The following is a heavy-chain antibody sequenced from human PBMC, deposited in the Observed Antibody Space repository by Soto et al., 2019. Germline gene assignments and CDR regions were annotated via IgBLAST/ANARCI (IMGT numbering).Heavy chain of an antibody. D-gene: IGHD5-18*01. V-gene: IGHV3-23*01. CDR1: GFTFSSYA. Sequence: EVQLLESGGGLVQPGGSLRLSCAASGFTFSSYAMSWVRQAPGKGLEWVSAISGSGGSTYYADSVKGRFTISRDNSKNTLYLQMNSLRAXDTAVYYCXKXQEXXYSYGXIDYXGQGTLVTVSS. CDR2: ISGSGGST. J-gene: IGHJ4*02. CDR3: XKXQEXXYSYGXIDY.